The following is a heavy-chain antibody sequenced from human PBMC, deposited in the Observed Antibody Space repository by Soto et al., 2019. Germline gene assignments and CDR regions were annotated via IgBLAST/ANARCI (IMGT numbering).Heavy chain of an antibody. Sequence: WGSLRLSCAASGFTVSVNAMTWVRQAPGKGLEWVSSISGSVGSTYYADSVKGRFTISRDNSKKTLYLQMHGLRAEDTAVYHRAKDSGLRCTNPPLGDVWGQGTMVTDYS. CDR2: ISGSVGST. J-gene: IGHJ6*02. CDR1: GFTVSVNA. V-gene: IGHV3-23*01. D-gene: IGHD2-8*01. CDR3: AKDSGLRCTNPPLGDV.